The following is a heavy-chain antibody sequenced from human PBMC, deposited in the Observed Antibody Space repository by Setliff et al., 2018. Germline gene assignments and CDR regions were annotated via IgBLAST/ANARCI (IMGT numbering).Heavy chain of an antibody. J-gene: IGHJ4*02. CDR1: GFSFSNYW. CDR3: ARDGHNVYYFDY. CDR2: INSDGSST. V-gene: IGHV3-74*01. D-gene: IGHD1-1*01. Sequence: GGSLRLSCAASGFSFSNYWMHWVRQAPGKGLVWVSRINSDGSSTNYADSVKGQFTVSRGNAKNTLYLQMNSLRAEDTAVYYCARDGHNVYYFDYWGLGTLVTVSS.